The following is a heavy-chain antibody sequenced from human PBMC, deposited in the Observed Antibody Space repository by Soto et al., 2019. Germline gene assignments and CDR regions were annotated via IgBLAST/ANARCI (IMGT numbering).Heavy chain of an antibody. V-gene: IGHV3-48*02. Sequence: PGGSLRLSCAASGFTFSSYSMNWVRQAPGKGLEWVSYISSSSSTIYYADSVKGRFTISRDNAKNSLYLQMNSLRDEDTAVYYCARDRLPAYCGGDCYDAFDIWGQGTMVTVSS. CDR2: ISSSSSTI. CDR3: ARDRLPAYCGGDCYDAFDI. J-gene: IGHJ3*02. CDR1: GFTFSSYS. D-gene: IGHD2-21*02.